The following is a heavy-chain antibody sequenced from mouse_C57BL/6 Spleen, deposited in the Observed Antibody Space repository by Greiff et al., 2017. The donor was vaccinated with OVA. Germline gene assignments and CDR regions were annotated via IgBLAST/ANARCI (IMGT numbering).Heavy chain of an antibody. CDR3: ARSGTTVVADY. V-gene: IGHV1-54*01. D-gene: IGHD1-1*01. Sequence: QVQLKQSGAELVRPGTSVKVSCKASGYAFTNYLIEWVKQRPGQGLEWIGVINPGSGGTKYNEKFKGKATLTADKSSSTAYMQLSSLTSEDSAVYFCARSGTTVVADYWGQGTTLTVSS. CDR1: GYAFTNYL. J-gene: IGHJ2*01. CDR2: INPGSGGT.